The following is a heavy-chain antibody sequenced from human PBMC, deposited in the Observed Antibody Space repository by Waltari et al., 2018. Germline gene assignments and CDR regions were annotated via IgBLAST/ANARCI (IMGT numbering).Heavy chain of an antibody. CDR2: IYPGDSDT. J-gene: IGHJ4*02. CDR3: ARHYNYYDSSGYYGY. CDR1: GYSFTSYW. D-gene: IGHD3-22*01. V-gene: IGHV5-51*01. Sequence: EVQLVQSGAEVKKPGESLKISCKGSGYSFTSYWIGWVRQMPGKGLEWMGSIYPGDSDTIDSPSFQGQVTIAADKSISTAYLQWSSLKASDTAMYYCARHYNYYDSSGYYGYWGQGTLVTVSS.